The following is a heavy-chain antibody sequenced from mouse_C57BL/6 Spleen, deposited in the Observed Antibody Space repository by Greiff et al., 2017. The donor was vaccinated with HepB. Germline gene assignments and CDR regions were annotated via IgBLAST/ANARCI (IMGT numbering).Heavy chain of an antibody. CDR1: GYAFSSYW. V-gene: IGHV1-80*01. Sequence: QVQLQQSGAELVKPGASVKISCKASGYAFSSYWMNWVKQRPGKGLEWIGQIYPGDGDTNYNGKFKGKATLTADKSSSTAYMQLSSLTSEDSAVYFCARSRRGGYYAMDYWGQGTSVTVSS. CDR3: ARSRRGGYYAMDY. J-gene: IGHJ4*01. CDR2: IYPGDGDT.